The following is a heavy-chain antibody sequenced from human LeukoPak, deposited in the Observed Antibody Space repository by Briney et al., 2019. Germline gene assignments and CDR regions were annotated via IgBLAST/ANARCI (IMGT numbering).Heavy chain of an antibody. D-gene: IGHD5-18*01. V-gene: IGHV3-9*01. CDR1: GFTFDDYA. CDR2: ISWNSGRI. Sequence: PGRSLRLSCAASGFTFDDYAMHWVRQAPGKGLERVSGISWNSGRIAYADSVKGRFTISRDNAKNSLYLQMNSLRAEDTALYYCAKDFGYSCGYGFDYWGQGTLVTVSS. CDR3: AKDFGYSCGYGFDY. J-gene: IGHJ4*02.